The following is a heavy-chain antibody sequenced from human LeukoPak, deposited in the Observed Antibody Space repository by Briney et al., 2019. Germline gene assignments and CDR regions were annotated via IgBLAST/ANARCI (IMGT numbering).Heavy chain of an antibody. CDR1: GGTFSSYA. CDR3: ASDGYSYGPNNWFDP. D-gene: IGHD5-18*01. Sequence: SVKVSCKASGGTFSSYAISWVRQAPGQGLEWMGGIIPIFGTANYAQKFRGRVTITADESTSTAYMELSSLRSEDTAVYYCASDGYSYGPNNWFDPWGQGTLVTVSS. J-gene: IGHJ5*02. V-gene: IGHV1-69*01. CDR2: IIPIFGTA.